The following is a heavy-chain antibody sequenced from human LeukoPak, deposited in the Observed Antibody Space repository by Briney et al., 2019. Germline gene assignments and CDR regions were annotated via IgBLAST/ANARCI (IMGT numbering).Heavy chain of an antibody. J-gene: IGHJ5*02. V-gene: IGHV4-34*01. D-gene: IGHD2-2*01. CDR2: INHSGST. Sequence: SETLSLTCAVYGGSFSGYYWSWIRQPPGKGLEWIGEINHSGSTNYNPSLKSRLTMSVDTSKNQFSLKLSSVTAADTAVYYCARRDRYCSSTSCYGHRFDPWGQGTLVTVSS. CDR3: ARRDRYCSSTSCYGHRFDP. CDR1: GGSFSGYY.